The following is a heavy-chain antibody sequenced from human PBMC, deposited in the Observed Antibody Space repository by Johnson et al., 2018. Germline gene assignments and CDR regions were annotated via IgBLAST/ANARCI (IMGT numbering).Heavy chain of an antibody. V-gene: IGHV3-74*01. D-gene: IGHD1-1*01. CDR3: ARVSEKVTTPGGAY. J-gene: IGHJ4*02. CDR1: GFTFNTYW. Sequence: VQLLESGGGFVQPGGSLRLSCEASGFTFNTYWMHWVRQAPGKGPMWVSRINTDGSIRNYADSVMGRLTIPRDSAKNTLYLQKNSMGDEDTAVYYSARVSEKVTTPGGAYLGQGTLVSVSS. CDR2: INTDGSIR.